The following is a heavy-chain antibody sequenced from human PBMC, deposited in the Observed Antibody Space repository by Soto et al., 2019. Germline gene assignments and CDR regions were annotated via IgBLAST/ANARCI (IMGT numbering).Heavy chain of an antibody. J-gene: IGHJ6*02. CDR2: INPKGGDS. D-gene: IGHD2-21*01. CDR1: GYTFVDYY. V-gene: IGHV1-46*01. Sequence: VKVSCKATGYTFVDYYIHWVRQAPGQGLEWMGIINPKGGDSRYAQKFQGRVTLTMDTSTSTVYMDLRRLTSEDTAVYYCARVHCGGYCRPGEWFFYYGMDVWGQGTTVTVSS. CDR3: ARVHCGGYCRPGEWFFYYGMDV.